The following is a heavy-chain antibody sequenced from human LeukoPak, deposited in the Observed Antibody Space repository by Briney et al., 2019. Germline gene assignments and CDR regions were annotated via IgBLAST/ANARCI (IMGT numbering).Heavy chain of an antibody. D-gene: IGHD2-8*02. CDR1: GFTFDDYT. CDR2: ISGDGGST. CDR3: AKDDRTGGRSFYYYYMDV. V-gene: IGHV3-43*02. Sequence: QPGRSLRLSCTASGFTFDDYTMHWVRQAPGKGLEWVSLISGDGGSTYYADSVKGRFTISRDNSKNSLYLQMNSLRTEDTALYYCAKDDRTGGRSFYYYYMDVWGKGTTVTVSS. J-gene: IGHJ6*03.